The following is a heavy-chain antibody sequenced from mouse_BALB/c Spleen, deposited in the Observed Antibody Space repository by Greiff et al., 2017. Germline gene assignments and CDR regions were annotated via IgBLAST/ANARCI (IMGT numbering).Heavy chain of an antibody. V-gene: IGHV5-6-4*01. CDR2: ISSGGSYT. CDR3: TRDRYYGSSIYAMDY. J-gene: IGHJ4*01. D-gene: IGHD1-1*01. Sequence: EVMLVESGGGLVKPGGSLKLSCAASGFTFSSYTMSWVRQTPEKRLEWVATISSGGSYTYYPDSVKGRFTISRDNAKNTLYLQMSSLKSEDTAMYYCTRDRYYGSSIYAMDYWGQGTSVTVSS. CDR1: GFTFSSYT.